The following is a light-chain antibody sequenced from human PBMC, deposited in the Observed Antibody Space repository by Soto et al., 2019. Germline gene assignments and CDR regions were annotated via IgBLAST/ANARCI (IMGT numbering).Light chain of an antibody. V-gene: IGKV1-8*01. CDR1: QGISSY. CDR3: QQYNSYSRT. J-gene: IGKJ1*01. Sequence: AIRMTQSPSSFSSSTGDRVTISCLASQGISSYLAWYQQKPGKAPKLLIYAASTLQSGVPSRFSGSGFGTEFTLTISSLQPDDFATYYCQQYNSYSRTFGQGTKGDIK. CDR2: AAS.